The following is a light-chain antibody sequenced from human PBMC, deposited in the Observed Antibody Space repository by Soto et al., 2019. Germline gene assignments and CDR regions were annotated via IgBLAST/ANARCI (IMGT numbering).Light chain of an antibody. Sequence: DIKINQSPPTLSAYVGDRVTITCRASQSIRTWLALYQQKPGQAPKLLIQDASKLESGVPSRFSGSGSGTEFTLTISSLQSEDFAVYYCQQYSNWPLTFGGGSNVHI. CDR3: QQYSNWPLT. V-gene: IGKV1-5*01. CDR1: QSIRTW. CDR2: DAS. J-gene: IGKJ4*01.